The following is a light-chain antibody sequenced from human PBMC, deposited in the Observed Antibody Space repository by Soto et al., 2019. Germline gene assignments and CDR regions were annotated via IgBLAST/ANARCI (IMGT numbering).Light chain of an antibody. J-gene: IGKJ4*02. CDR2: YAS. Sequence: EIVLTQSPGTLSLSPGERATLSCRASQSVDSSYLAWYHQRPGQAPRLLLYYASSRATGIPDRFSGGGSGTDVTIPISRRLPPDVVVVYCQHLYGTPGTFGRGTKVDI. V-gene: IGKV3-20*01. CDR3: QHLYGTPGT. CDR1: QSVDSSY.